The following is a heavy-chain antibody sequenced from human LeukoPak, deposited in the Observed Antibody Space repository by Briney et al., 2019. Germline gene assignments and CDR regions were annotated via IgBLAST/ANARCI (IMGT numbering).Heavy chain of an antibody. CDR1: RPTFSNYW. CDR3: ARGGGMRGRFDY. D-gene: IGHD1-14*01. CDR2: IKQDGSEK. V-gene: IGHV3-7*01. J-gene: IGHJ4*02. Sequence: GGSLRLSCAASRPTFSNYWMSWVRQAPGKGLEWVANIKQDGSEKYYVDSVKGRFTISRDNAENSLYLQIDSCRAEDTDVYYCARGGGMRGRFDYWGQGTLVTVSS.